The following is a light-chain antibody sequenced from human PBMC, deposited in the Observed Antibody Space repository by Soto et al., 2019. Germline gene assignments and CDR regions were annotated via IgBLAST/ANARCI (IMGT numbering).Light chain of an antibody. J-gene: IGKJ1*01. V-gene: IGKV1-5*01. CDR3: QHYKSYPAT. Sequence: DIQMTQSPSTLSASVGDRVTITCRASQDISNWLAWYQQKPGKAPKLLIYDASSLESVVPSRFSGSGSGTKFTLTINSLQPDDSATYYCQHYKSYPATFGQGTKVEIK. CDR1: QDISNW. CDR2: DAS.